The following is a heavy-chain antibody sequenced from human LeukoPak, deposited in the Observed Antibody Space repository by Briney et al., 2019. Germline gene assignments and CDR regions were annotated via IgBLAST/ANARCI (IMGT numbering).Heavy chain of an antibody. CDR3: AKDGLYYDGSEHVYYFDS. CDR1: GFTFSDYY. Sequence: GGSLRLSCAASGFTFSDYYMSWIRQAPGKGLEWVSNIGSSGSTINYADSVKGRFSISRDNAKNSLYLQMNSLRAEDTALYYCAKDGLYYDGSEHVYYFDSWGQGTLVTVSS. J-gene: IGHJ4*02. CDR2: IGSSGSTI. D-gene: IGHD3-22*01. V-gene: IGHV3-11*01.